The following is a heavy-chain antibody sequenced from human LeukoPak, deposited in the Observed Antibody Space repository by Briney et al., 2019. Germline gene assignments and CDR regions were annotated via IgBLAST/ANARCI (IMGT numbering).Heavy chain of an antibody. D-gene: IGHD3-22*01. Sequence: PSETLSLTCGVSGGSVSSTNWWTWIRQPPGKGLEWSGEVHLDGRTNFNPSLKSRLTMSVDLSENHVSLKLTSVTAADTAVYYCARGRIVVANTGAFDIWGQGTMVPVSS. CDR2: VHLDGRT. CDR3: ARGRIVVANTGAFDI. CDR1: GGSVSSTNW. V-gene: IGHV4-4*02. J-gene: IGHJ3*02.